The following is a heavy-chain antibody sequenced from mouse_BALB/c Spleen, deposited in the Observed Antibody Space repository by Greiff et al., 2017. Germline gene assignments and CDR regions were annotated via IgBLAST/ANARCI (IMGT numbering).Heavy chain of an antibody. CDR3: ARRRSYFDY. CDR2: ISYSGST. V-gene: IGHV3-2*02. CDR1: GYSITSDYA. Sequence: VKLQESGPGLVKPSQSLSLTCTVTGYSITSDYAWNWIRQFPGNKLEWMGYISYSGSTSYNPSLKSRISITRDTSKNQFFLQLNSVTTEDTATYYCARRRSYFDYWGQGTTLTVSS. J-gene: IGHJ2*01.